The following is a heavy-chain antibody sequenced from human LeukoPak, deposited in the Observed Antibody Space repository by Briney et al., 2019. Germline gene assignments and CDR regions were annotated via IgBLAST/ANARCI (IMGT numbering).Heavy chain of an antibody. J-gene: IGHJ6*02. CDR1: GFTFISYW. V-gene: IGHV3-7*01. CDR2: IKEDGSEK. D-gene: IGHD3-22*01. CDR3: ARDRIRVQLWLGGMDV. Sequence: GGSLRLSCAASGFTFISYWMTWVRQAPGKGLEWVANIKEDGSEKFYVDSVKGRFTISRDNANNSVYLQMNNLRAEDTAVYYSARDRIRVQLWLGGMDVWGQGTTVTASS.